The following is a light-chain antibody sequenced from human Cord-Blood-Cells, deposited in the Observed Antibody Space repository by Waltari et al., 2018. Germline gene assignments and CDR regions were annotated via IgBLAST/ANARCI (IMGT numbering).Light chain of an antibody. CDR1: SSDDGGYNF. CDR3: CSYAGSYAWV. Sequence: QSALTQPRSVSGSPGQSVTIPCTGTSSDDGGYNFVPWYQQHPGKAPKLRIYDVSKRPSGVPDRFSGSKSGNTASLTISGLQAEDEADYYCCSYAGSYAWVFGGGTKLTVL. CDR2: DVS. J-gene: IGLJ3*02. V-gene: IGLV2-11*01.